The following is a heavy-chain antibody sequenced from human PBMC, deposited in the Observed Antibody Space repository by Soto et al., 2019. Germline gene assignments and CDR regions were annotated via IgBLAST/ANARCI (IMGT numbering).Heavy chain of an antibody. CDR2: IKLSGGST. CDR1: GYTFTSYY. CDR3: AREGNSYSGMDV. Sequence: QVQLMQSGAEVKKPGASVRVSCVAPGYTFTSYYMHWVRQAPGQGLEWLGVIKLSGGSTTYAQRFQGRVTVTRDTSTSTVYMELRSLRSEDTAVYHCAREGNSYSGMDVWGQGTTVTVS. V-gene: IGHV1-46*01. J-gene: IGHJ6*02.